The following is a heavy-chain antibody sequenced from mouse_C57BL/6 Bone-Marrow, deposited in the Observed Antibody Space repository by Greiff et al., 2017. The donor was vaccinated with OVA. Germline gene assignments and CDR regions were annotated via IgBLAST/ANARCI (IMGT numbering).Heavy chain of an antibody. V-gene: IGHV5-17*01. CDR1: GFPFSDYG. CDR3: ATYGSSPRV. Sequence: VPLQQSGGGLVKPGGSLKLSCAASGFPFSDYGMHWVRQAPEKGLEWVAYISSGSSTIYYADTVKGRFTISRDNAKNTLFLQMTSLRSEDTAMYYCATYGSSPRVWGTGTTVTVSS. CDR2: ISSGSSTI. D-gene: IGHD1-1*01. J-gene: IGHJ1*03.